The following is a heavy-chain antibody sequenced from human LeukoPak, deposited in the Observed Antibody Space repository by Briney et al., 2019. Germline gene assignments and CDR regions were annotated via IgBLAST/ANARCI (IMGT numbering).Heavy chain of an antibody. J-gene: IGHJ4*02. Sequence: SETLSLTCTVSGGSISSSSYYWGWIRQPPGKGLEWIGSIYYSGSTYYNPSLKSRVTISVDTSKNQFSLKLSSVTAADTAVYYCAREGQGTAMVLGTFDYWGQGTLVTVSS. D-gene: IGHD5-18*01. CDR3: AREGQGTAMVLGTFDY. V-gene: IGHV4-39*07. CDR2: IYYSGST. CDR1: GGSISSSSYY.